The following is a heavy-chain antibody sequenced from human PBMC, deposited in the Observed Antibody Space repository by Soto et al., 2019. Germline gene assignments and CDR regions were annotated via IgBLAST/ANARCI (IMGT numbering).Heavy chain of an antibody. Sequence: SETLSLTCPFSGGSISSSIYYWGWIRQPPGKGLEWIGSMHYRGSTYYNPSLKSQVTISVDTAKNQFSLKLSSVTAADTAVYYCLIVVVTATRPMTDYWGQGTLVTVSS. V-gene: IGHV4-39*01. CDR2: MHYRGST. D-gene: IGHD2-21*02. J-gene: IGHJ4*02. CDR1: GGSISSSIYY. CDR3: LIVVVTATRPMTDY.